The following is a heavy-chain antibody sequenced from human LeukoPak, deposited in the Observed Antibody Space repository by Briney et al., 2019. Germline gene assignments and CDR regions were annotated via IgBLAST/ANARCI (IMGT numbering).Heavy chain of an antibody. V-gene: IGHV1-2*02. CDR3: ARGSSGWYLAYYYYMDV. J-gene: IGHJ6*03. D-gene: IGHD6-19*01. Sequence: ASVKVSCKASGYTFTGDYLHWVRQAPGQGPEWMGWINPNSGGTNYAQKFQGRVTMTRDTSISTAYMELSRLRSDDTAVYYCARGSSGWYLAYYYYMDVWGKGTTVTVSS. CDR2: INPNSGGT. CDR1: GYTFTGDY.